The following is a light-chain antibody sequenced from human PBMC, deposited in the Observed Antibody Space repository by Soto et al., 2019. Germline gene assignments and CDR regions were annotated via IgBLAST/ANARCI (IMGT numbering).Light chain of an antibody. J-gene: IGKJ3*01. Sequence: DIQMTQSPSSLSASVGDRVTITCRASQSASSWLAWYQQKPGKAPKLLIYDASNLESGVPSRFSGSGSGTDFTLTISRLEPGDFSVYYCHQYGTAPLTFGPGTKVDIK. CDR1: QSASSW. CDR2: DAS. V-gene: IGKV1-5*01. CDR3: HQYGTAPLT.